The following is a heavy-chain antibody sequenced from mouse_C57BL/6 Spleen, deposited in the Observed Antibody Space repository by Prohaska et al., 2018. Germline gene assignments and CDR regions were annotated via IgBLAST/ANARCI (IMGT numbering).Heavy chain of an antibody. D-gene: IGHD1-3*01. J-gene: IGHJ2*01. CDR1: GFTFSNYW. CDR3: TAPAGSSDY. CDR2: IRLKADNYAT. V-gene: IGHV6-3*01. Sequence: EVKLEESGGGLVQPGGSMKLSCVASGFTFSNYWMNWVRQSPEKGLEWVAQIRLKADNYATHYAESVKGRLTISRDDSKSSVYLQMNNLRAEETGIYYCTAPAGSSDYWGQGTTLTVST.